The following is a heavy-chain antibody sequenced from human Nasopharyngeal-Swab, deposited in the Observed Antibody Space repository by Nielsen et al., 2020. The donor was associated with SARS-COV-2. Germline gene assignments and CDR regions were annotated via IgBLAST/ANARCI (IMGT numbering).Heavy chain of an antibody. Sequence: GGSLRLSCAASGFTFSDSAIHWVRQASGKGLERVGRIRSKGNTYATAYAASVKGRFIIFRDDPTNTAYLQMNSLKTEDTAVYYCTRCGGGCYSGRDYWGQGTLVTVSS. D-gene: IGHD2-15*01. CDR2: IRSKGNTYAT. J-gene: IGHJ4*02. CDR3: TRCGGGCYSGRDY. V-gene: IGHV3-73*01. CDR1: GFTFSDSA.